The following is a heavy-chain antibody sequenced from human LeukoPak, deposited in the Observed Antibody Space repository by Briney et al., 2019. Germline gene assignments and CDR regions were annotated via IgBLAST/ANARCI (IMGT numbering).Heavy chain of an antibody. Sequence: SETLSLTCTVSGGSISSYYWSWIRQPPGKGLEWIGYIYYSGSTNYNPSLKSRLTISVDTSKNQFSLKVSSVTAADTAVYYCARRGSSLGYFDYWGQGTLVTVSS. CDR2: IYYSGST. CDR3: ARRGSSLGYFDY. J-gene: IGHJ4*02. V-gene: IGHV4-59*01. D-gene: IGHD1-26*01. CDR1: GGSISSYY.